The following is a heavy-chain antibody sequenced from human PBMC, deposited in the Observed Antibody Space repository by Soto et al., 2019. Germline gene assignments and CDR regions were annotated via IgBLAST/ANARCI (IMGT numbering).Heavy chain of an antibody. J-gene: IGHJ4*02. V-gene: IGHV4-61*01. Sequence: PSETLCLTCTVSGGSVSSGSYYWSWIRQPPGKGLEWIGYIYYSGSTNYNPSLQSRVTISVDTSKNQFSLKLSSVTAADTAVYYCARGLLGYCSSTSCLRGSQQLVRTIYFDDWGQGTLVTVSS. CDR1: GGSVSSGSYY. CDR2: IYYSGST. CDR3: ARGLLGYCSSTSCLRGSQQLVRTIYFDD. D-gene: IGHD2-2*01.